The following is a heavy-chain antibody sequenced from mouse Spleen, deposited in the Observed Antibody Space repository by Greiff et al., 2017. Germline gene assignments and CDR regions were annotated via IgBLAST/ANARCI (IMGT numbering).Heavy chain of an antibody. Sequence: EVKLVESGGDLVKPGGSLKLSCAASGFTFSSYGMSWVRQTPDKRLEWVATISSGGSYTYYPDSVKGRFTISRDNAKNTLYLQMSSLKSEDTAMYYCARQRYYYGSSPYWYFDVWGAGTTVTVSS. D-gene: IGHD1-1*01. J-gene: IGHJ1*01. CDR3: ARQRYYYGSSPYWYFDV. V-gene: IGHV5-6*01. CDR1: GFTFSSYG. CDR2: ISSGGSYT.